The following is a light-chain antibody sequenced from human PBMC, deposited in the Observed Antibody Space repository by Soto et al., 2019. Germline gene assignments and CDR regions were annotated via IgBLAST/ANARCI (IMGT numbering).Light chain of an antibody. CDR2: GAS. Sequence: EIVLTQSPATLSLSPGERATLSCRASQSISSNKLAWYQHNPGQAPRLLIYGASSRATGIPDRFSGSGSGTDFTLTISRMEPEDFAVYCCQQYGSSPRTFGQGTKVDIK. CDR1: QSISSNK. CDR3: QQYGSSPRT. V-gene: IGKV3-20*01. J-gene: IGKJ1*01.